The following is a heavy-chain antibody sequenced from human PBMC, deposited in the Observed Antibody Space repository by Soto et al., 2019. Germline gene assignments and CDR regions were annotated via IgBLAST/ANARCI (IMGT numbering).Heavy chain of an antibody. D-gene: IGHD2-2*02. CDR3: AKDPWDCSSTSCYRDAFDI. V-gene: IGHV3-23*01. CDR2: ISGSGGST. CDR1: GFTFSSYA. Sequence: GGSLRLSCAASGFTFSSYAMSWVRQAPGKGLEWVSAISGSGGSTYYADSVKGRFTISRDNSKNTLYLQMNSLRAEDTAVYYCAKDPWDCSSTSCYRDAFDIWGQGTMVTVSS. J-gene: IGHJ3*02.